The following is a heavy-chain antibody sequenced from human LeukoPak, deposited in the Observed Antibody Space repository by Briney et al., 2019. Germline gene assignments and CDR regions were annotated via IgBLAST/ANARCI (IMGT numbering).Heavy chain of an antibody. J-gene: IGHJ4*02. D-gene: IGHD3-10*01. Sequence: GGSLRLSCAASGFTFSSYGMHWARQAPGKGLEWVAFIRYDGSNKYYADSVKGRFTISRDNSKNTLYLQMNSLRAEDTAVYYCAKAVSMVRGKVADYWGQGTLVTVSS. CDR3: AKAVSMVRGKVADY. CDR2: IRYDGSNK. V-gene: IGHV3-30*02. CDR1: GFTFSSYG.